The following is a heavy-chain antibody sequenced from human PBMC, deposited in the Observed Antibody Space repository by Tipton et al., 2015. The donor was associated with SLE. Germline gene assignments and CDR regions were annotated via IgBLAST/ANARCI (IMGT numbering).Heavy chain of an antibody. CDR2: INWNGGST. Sequence: SLRLSCAASGFTFDDYGMSWVRQAPGKGLEWVSGINWNGGSTGYADSVKGRFTISRDNAKNSLHLQMNSLRAEDTALYYCAREARYYYGSGGKDYYYMDVWGKGTTVTVSS. V-gene: IGHV3-20*04. CDR3: AREARYYYGSGGKDYYYMDV. CDR1: GFTFDDYG. J-gene: IGHJ6*03. D-gene: IGHD3-10*01.